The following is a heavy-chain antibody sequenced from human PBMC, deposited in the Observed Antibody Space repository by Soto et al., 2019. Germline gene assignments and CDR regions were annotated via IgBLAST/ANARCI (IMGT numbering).Heavy chain of an antibody. D-gene: IGHD6-13*01. V-gene: IGHV4-34*01. CDR3: ARGRKQLVLPSYQYHGLEV. J-gene: IGHJ6*04. CDR2: INHSVSS. CDR1: GGCFNDYY. Sequence: SESLSLTCAVYGGCFNDYYWSWIRQPPGKGLEWIGEINHSVSSNYNPSLKSRVTISVDMSKNQFSLKLNSMTAADKAVYYCARGRKQLVLPSYQYHGLEVSYKEPTLNTSS.